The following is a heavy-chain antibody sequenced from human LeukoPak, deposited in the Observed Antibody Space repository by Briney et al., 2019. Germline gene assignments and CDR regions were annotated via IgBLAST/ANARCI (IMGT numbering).Heavy chain of an antibody. CDR2: IYFSGTT. Sequence: NSSETLSLTCSVSGYSISSGSFYWSWVRQLPGKGLEWLGYIYFSGTTYYHPSFQSRLTLSLDTSKNQFSLNLTSVTVADTAVYYCARDQLGSGNYGMDVWGPGTTVTVSS. J-gene: IGHJ6*02. D-gene: IGHD1-1*01. CDR3: ARDQLGSGNYGMDV. CDR1: GYSISSGSFY. V-gene: IGHV4-31*03.